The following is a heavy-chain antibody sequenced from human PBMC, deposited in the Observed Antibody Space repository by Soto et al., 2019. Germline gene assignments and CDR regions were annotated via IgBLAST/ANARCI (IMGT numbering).Heavy chain of an antibody. CDR2: IYDTGISGYTPST. CDR1: GGSITSSY. CDR3: ARGEDAFFYYGLDV. J-gene: IGHJ6*02. V-gene: IGHV4-59*01. Sequence: PSETRSRTWTVSGGSITSSYWSWIRRPPGKGLEWIAYIYDTGISGYTPSTSYNPSLKSRVTMSVDTSKSQFSLKLTSVTAADTAVYYCARGEDAFFYYGLDVWGQGITVTVSS.